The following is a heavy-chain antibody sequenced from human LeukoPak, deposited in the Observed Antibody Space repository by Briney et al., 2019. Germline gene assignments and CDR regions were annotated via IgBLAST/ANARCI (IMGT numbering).Heavy chain of an antibody. J-gene: IGHJ5*02. D-gene: IGHD1-7*01. Sequence: HSETLSLTCAVYGGSFSGYYWSWIRQPPGQGLGWMGEINHSGSTNYNPSLKSRVTISVDRSKNQFSLKLSSVTAADTAVYYCARVSHWNYVWWFDPWGQGTLVTVSS. CDR2: INHSGST. CDR1: GGSFSGYY. CDR3: ARVSHWNYVWWFDP. V-gene: IGHV4-34*01.